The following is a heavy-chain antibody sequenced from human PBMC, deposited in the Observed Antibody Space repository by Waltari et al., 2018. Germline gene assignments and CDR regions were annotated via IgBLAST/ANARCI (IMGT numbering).Heavy chain of an antibody. V-gene: IGHV3-30*04. D-gene: IGHD3-22*01. CDR2: ISYDGSNK. CDR3: AREWRAYYYDSSGLSPGDY. CDR1: GFTFSSYA. J-gene: IGHJ4*02. Sequence: VQLVESGGGVVQPGRSLRLSCAASGFTFSSYAMHWVRQAPGKGLEWVAVISYDGSNKYHVDSVKGRFTISRDNSKNTLYLQMNSLRAEDTAVYYCAREWRAYYYDSSGLSPGDYWGRGTLVTVSS.